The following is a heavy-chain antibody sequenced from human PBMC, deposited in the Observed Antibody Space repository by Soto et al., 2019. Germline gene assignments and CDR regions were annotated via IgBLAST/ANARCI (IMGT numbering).Heavy chain of an antibody. D-gene: IGHD3-3*01. V-gene: IGHV1-2*02. CDR2: INPATGAA. CDR3: ARGGGVGVAGAAAFDM. Sequence: QLHLVQSGAVVKKPGASVTVSCSASGYPVTAYYMHWVRQAPGRGLEWMGGINPATGAAKYTQTFQGRGTMTRDPSTSTIFMELSGLTSEDAAVFYCARGGGVGVAGAAAFDMWGQGTLVTVSS. J-gene: IGHJ3*02. CDR1: GYPVTAYY.